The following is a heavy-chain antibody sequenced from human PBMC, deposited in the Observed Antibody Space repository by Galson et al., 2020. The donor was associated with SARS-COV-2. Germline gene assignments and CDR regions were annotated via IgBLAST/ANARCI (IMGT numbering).Heavy chain of an antibody. CDR3: ARGDYSSSHFPYYYMDV. CDR2: IYYTGSNN. V-gene: IGHV4-59*01. Sequence: SETLSLTCTVSGGSIASYYGSWVRQPPGKGLEWIGYIYYTGSNNKYNPSLSSRVTMSMAASTNQFSLKLSSVTAADTAVYYCARGDYSSSHFPYYYMDVWGKGTTVTVSS. D-gene: IGHD6-19*01. CDR1: GGSIASYY. J-gene: IGHJ6*03.